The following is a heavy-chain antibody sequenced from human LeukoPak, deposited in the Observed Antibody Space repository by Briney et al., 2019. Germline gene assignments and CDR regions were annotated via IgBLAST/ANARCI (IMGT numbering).Heavy chain of an antibody. D-gene: IGHD2-2*01. CDR2: IGRSPSYI. Sequence: GGSLRLSCAASGFTFSSYSMNWVRQAPGRGLEWVSSIGRSPSYIHYADSVKGRFTISRDNAKNSLYLQMNSLRAEDTAVYYCARRPDCSSTSCYGMDVWGQGTTVTVSS. J-gene: IGHJ6*02. CDR3: ARRPDCSSTSCYGMDV. CDR1: GFTFSSYS. V-gene: IGHV3-21*01.